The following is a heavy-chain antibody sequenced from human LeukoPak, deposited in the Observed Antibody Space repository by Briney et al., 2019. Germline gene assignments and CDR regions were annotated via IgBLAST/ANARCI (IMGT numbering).Heavy chain of an antibody. Sequence: SETLSLTCTVSGGSISSYYWSWIRQPPGKGLEWIGYIYTSGSTNYNPSLKSRVTISVDTSKNQFSLKLSSVTAADTAVYYCARLSWGFFYYMDVWGKGTTVTVSS. CDR3: ARLSWGFFYYMDV. CDR1: GGSISSYY. D-gene: IGHD7-27*01. CDR2: IYTSGST. V-gene: IGHV4-4*09. J-gene: IGHJ6*03.